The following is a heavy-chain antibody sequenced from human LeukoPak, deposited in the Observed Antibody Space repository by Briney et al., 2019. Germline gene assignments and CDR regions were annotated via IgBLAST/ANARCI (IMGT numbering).Heavy chain of an antibody. CDR1: GFTFSSYA. V-gene: IGHV3-64*01. J-gene: IGHJ4*02. D-gene: IGHD6-19*01. CDR2: ISSNGGST. CDR3: ARREWLALDY. Sequence: GGSLRLSCAASGFTFSSYAMHWVRQAPGKRLGYVSAISSNGGSTYYANSVKGRFTISRDNSKNTLYLQMGSLRAEDMAVYYCARREWLALDYWGQGTLVTVSS.